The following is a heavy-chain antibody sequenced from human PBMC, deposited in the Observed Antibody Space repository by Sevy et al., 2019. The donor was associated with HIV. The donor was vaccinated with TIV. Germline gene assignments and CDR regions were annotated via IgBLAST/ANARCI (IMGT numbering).Heavy chain of an antibody. CDR1: GFSLITTGVA. CDR3: AHRPADSSGYPIFDY. D-gene: IGHD3-22*01. V-gene: IGHV2-5*02. CDR2: IYWDDDK. J-gene: IGHJ4*02. Sequence: SGPTLVKPTQTLTLTCTFSGFSLITTGVAVGWIRQPPGKALECLALIYWDDDKRYSPSLKSRLTITKDTSKNQVVLKMTNMGPVDTATYYCAHRPADSSGYPIFDYWGQGTLVTVSS.